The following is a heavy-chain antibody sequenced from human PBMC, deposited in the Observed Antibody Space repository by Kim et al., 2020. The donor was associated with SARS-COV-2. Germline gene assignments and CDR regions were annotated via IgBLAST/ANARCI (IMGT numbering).Heavy chain of an antibody. D-gene: IGHD6-13*01. Sequence: SGKGRFTNSRDNSKNTLYLQMNSLRAEDTAVYYCAKDELAAAGMLDYWGQGTLVTVSS. V-gene: IGHV3-23*03. CDR3: AKDELAAAGMLDY. J-gene: IGHJ4*02.